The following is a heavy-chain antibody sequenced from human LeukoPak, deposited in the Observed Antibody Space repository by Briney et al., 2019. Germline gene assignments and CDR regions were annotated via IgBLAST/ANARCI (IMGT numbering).Heavy chain of an antibody. Sequence: GESLKISCKTSGYTFSNHWIGWVRQMPGKGLERMGIIYPGPGAGPGGSNPIYSPSFQGQVTISADNSITTAYLQWSSLKASDTAIYYCARHSTRPNWYSPIDYWGQGTLVTVSS. D-gene: IGHD2-21*01. V-gene: IGHV5-51*01. CDR3: ARHSTRPNWYSPIDY. CDR1: GYTFSNHW. CDR2: IYPGPGAGPGGSNP. J-gene: IGHJ4*02.